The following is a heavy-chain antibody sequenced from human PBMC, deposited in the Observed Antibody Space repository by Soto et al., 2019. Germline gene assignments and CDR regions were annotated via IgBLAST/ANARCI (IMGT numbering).Heavy chain of an antibody. J-gene: IGHJ5*02. CDR1: GYTFTSYG. V-gene: IGHV1-18*01. CDR2: ISAYNGNT. CDR3: ARGPRRGHSAQLWFDP. D-gene: IGHD5-18*01. Sequence: GASVKVSCKASGYTFTSYGISWVRQAPGQGLEWMEWISAYNGNTNYAQKLQGRVTMTTYTSTSPAYMELRSLTSDATAVYYCARGPRRGHSAQLWFDPWGQGTLVTVSS.